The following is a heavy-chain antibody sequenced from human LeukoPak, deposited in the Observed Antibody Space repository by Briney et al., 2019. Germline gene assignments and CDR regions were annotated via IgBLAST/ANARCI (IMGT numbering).Heavy chain of an antibody. V-gene: IGHV1-2*02. Sequence: RASVKVSCKTSGYTFTGYYMHWVRQAPGQGLEWMGWINPNSGGTNYAQKFQGRVTMTRDTSISTAYMELSRLRSDDTAVYYCARGSSSYYASGSYSPSFDYWGQGTLVTVSS. CDR3: ARGSSSYYASGSYSPSFDY. CDR2: INPNSGGT. D-gene: IGHD3-10*01. CDR1: GYTFTGYY. J-gene: IGHJ4*02.